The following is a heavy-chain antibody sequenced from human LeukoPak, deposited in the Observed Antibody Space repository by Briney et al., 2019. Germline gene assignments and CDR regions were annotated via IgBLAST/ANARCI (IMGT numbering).Heavy chain of an antibody. CDR1: GGPFSGYY. V-gene: IGHV4-34*01. J-gene: IGHJ5*02. CDR2: INHSGST. CDR3: ATSSGLNWFDP. Sequence: PSETLSLTCAVYGGPFSGYYWSWIRQPPGKGLEWIGEINHSGSTNYNPSLKSRVTISLDTSKNQFSLKLSSVTAADTAVYYCATSSGLNWFDPWGQGTLVTVSS. D-gene: IGHD6-19*01.